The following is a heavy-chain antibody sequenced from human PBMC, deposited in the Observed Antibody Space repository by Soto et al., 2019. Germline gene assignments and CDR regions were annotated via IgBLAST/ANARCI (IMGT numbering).Heavy chain of an antibody. CDR3: ARAFLGYCSGGSCYSDAFDI. Sequence: PGESLKICCKGSGYSFTSYWIGWVRQMPGKGLEWMGIIYPGDSDTRYSPSFQGQVTISADKSISTAYLQWSSLKASDTAMYYCARAFLGYCSGGSCYSDAFDIWGQGTMVTVSS. CDR2: IYPGDSDT. J-gene: IGHJ3*02. V-gene: IGHV5-51*01. CDR1: GYSFTSYW. D-gene: IGHD2-15*01.